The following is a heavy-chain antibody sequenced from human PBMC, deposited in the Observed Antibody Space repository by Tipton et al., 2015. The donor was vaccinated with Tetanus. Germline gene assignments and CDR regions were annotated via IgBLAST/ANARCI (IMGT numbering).Heavy chain of an antibody. CDR1: GDSVRSGDYQ. J-gene: IGHJ6*02. V-gene: IGHV4-61*08. CDR3: ARVKGTYNHYGLDV. CDR2: ISNSGRT. Sequence: TLSLTCTVSGDSVRSGDYQWNWIRQSPGKGLEWLAYISNSGRTNSNYDLKSRITISQDTSKNQFSLSLRSVTAADTAVYYCARVKGTYNHYGLDVWGQGTTVTVAS. D-gene: IGHD3-10*01.